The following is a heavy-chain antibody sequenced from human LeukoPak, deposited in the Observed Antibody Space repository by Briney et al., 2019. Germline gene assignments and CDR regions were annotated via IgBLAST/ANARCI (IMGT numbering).Heavy chain of an antibody. J-gene: IGHJ4*02. Sequence: GASVKVSCTASGGTFSSYAISWVRQAPGQGLEWMGRIIPIFGIANYAQKFQGRVTITADKSTSTAYMELSSLRSEDTAVYYCASSYYYDSSGYYEVDYWGQGTLVTASS. D-gene: IGHD3-22*01. V-gene: IGHV1-69*04. CDR1: GGTFSSYA. CDR2: IIPIFGIA. CDR3: ASSYYYDSSGYYEVDY.